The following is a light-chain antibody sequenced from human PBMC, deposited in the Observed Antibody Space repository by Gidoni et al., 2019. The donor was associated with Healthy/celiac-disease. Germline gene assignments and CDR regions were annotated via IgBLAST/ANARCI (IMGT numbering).Light chain of an antibody. CDR2: EGS. V-gene: IGLV2-23*01. CDR1: SSDVGSYTL. CDR3: CSYAGSSTSV. J-gene: IGLJ3*02. Sequence: QSALTQPASVSGSPGQSITISCTGTSSDVGSYTLVSWYQQHPGKAPKLMIYEGSKRPSGVSNRFSGSKSGNTASLTISGLQAEDEADYYCCSYAGSSTSVFGGGTKLTV.